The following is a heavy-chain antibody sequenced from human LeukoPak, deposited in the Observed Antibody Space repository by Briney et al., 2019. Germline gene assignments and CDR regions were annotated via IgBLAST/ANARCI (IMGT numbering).Heavy chain of an antibody. D-gene: IGHD5-12*01. V-gene: IGHV1-69*13. Sequence: GASVKVSCKASGGTFSSYAISWVRQAPGQGLEWMGGIIPFLGTANYAQRFQGRVTIIADESTNTTYMELSSLKSEDTAIYYCARGALDIVGTPFDYWGRGTLVTVSS. CDR2: IIPFLGTA. CDR3: ARGALDIVGTPFDY. CDR1: GGTFSSYA. J-gene: IGHJ4*02.